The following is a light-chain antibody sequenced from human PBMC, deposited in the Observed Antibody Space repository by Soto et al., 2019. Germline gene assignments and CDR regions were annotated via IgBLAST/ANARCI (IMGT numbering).Light chain of an antibody. J-gene: IGLJ2*01. CDR2: DNN. CDR1: DSNIESNY. Sequence: QSVLTQPPSVSAAPGQKVTISCSGDDSNIESNYVSWYQQFPGSAPKLLIYDNNKRPSGIPDRFSGSKSGTSATLGITGLQPGDEAYYYCGTWDSSLSAAQGVFGGGTKLTVL. CDR3: GTWDSSLSAAQGV. V-gene: IGLV1-51*01.